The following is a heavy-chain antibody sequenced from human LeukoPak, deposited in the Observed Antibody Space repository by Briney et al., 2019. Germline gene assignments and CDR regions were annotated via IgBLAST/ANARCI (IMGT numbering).Heavy chain of an antibody. CDR3: ATVPGGGYYNYYMGV. CDR2: IKQDGSEK. J-gene: IGHJ6*03. Sequence: LRLSCAASGFTFSSYWMSWVRQAPGKGLEWVANIKQDGSEKYYVDSVKGRFTVSRDSARNSLYLQINSLRAGDTAVYYCATVPGGGYYNYYMGVWGKGTTVTVSS. V-gene: IGHV3-7*01. CDR1: GFTFSSYW. D-gene: IGHD2-15*01.